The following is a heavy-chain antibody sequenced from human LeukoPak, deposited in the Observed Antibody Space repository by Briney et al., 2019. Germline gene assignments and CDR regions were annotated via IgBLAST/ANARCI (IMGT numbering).Heavy chain of an antibody. J-gene: IGHJ6*02. CDR3: ARDSSTLAATSYGMDV. D-gene: IGHD2-15*01. Sequence: SETLSLTCTVSGGSISSYYWSWIRQPPGKGLEGIGDIYYSGSTNYNPSLKSRVTISVDTSKNQFSLKLSSVTGADTAVYYCARDSSTLAATSYGMDVWGQGTTVTVSS. CDR2: IYYSGST. V-gene: IGHV4-59*01. CDR1: GGSISSYY.